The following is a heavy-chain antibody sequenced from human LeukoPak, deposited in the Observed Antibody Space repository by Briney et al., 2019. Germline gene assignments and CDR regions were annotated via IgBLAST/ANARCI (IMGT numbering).Heavy chain of an antibody. CDR1: GFTFSSYE. J-gene: IGHJ1*01. D-gene: IGHD4-23*01. CDR2: ITSGSSTI. V-gene: IGHV3-48*03. Sequence: GGSLRLSCAASGFTFSSYETNWVRQAPGKGLEWVSYITSGSSTIYYADSVKGRFTISRDNAKNSLYLQMNSLRADDTAVYYCATNGGQWGQGTLVTVSS. CDR3: ATNGGQ.